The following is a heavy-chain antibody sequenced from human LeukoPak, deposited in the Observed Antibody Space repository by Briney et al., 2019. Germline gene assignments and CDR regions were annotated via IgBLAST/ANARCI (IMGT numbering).Heavy chain of an antibody. V-gene: IGHV1-2*02. J-gene: IGHJ4*02. Sequence: ASVKVSCKASGYTFTGYYMHWVRQAPGQGLEWMGWINPNSGGTSYAQKFQGRVTMTRDTSISTAYMELSRLRSDDTAVYYCARDGSIAVAGEGFDYWGQGTLVTVSS. CDR2: INPNSGGT. CDR3: ARDGSIAVAGEGFDY. CDR1: GYTFTGYY. D-gene: IGHD6-19*01.